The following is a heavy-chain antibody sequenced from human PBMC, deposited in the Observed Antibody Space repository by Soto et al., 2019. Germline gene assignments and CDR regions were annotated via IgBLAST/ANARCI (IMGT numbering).Heavy chain of an antibody. V-gene: IGHV4-59*05. CDR3: ARYGGYYYYGMDV. CDR2: IYYSGST. Sequence: SETLSLTCTVSGGSISSYYWSWIRHPPGKGLEWIGSIYYSGSTYYNPSLKSRVTISVDTSKNQFSLKLSSVTAADTAVYYCARYGGYYYYGMDVWGQGTTVTAP. D-gene: IGHD2-15*01. J-gene: IGHJ6*02. CDR1: GGSISSYY.